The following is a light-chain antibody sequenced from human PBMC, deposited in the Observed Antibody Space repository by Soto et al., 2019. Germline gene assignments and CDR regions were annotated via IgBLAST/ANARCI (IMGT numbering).Light chain of an antibody. CDR1: QSISTW. Sequence: DIQLTQSPSTLSASLGDRVSISCRASQSISTWLAWYQQKPGKAPKVLIYDASSLESGVPSRFSGSGSGTEFTLTINSLQADDLATYFCQQYRSYSRTFGQGTKLEIK. CDR2: DAS. CDR3: QQYRSYSRT. V-gene: IGKV1-5*01. J-gene: IGKJ2*02.